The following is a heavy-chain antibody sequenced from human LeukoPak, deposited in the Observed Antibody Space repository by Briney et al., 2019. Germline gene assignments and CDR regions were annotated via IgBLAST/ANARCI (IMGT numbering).Heavy chain of an antibody. D-gene: IGHD6-19*01. CDR3: ARGPHSGWIDY. CDR1: GYTFTSYY. J-gene: IGHJ4*02. V-gene: IGHV1-18*01. CDR2: ISPYNANT. Sequence: ASVKVSCKASGYTFTSYYISWVRQAPGQGLEWMGWISPYNANTNYAQKLQGGITMTTDTSTSTAYMELRSLRSDDTAVYYCARGPHSGWIDYWGQGTLVTVSS.